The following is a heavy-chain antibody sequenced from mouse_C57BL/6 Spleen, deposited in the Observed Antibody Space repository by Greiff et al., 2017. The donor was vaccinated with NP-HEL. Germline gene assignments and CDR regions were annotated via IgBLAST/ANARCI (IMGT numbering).Heavy chain of an antibody. V-gene: IGHV1-5*01. CDR1: GYTFTSYW. Sequence: DVKLQESGTVLARPGASVKMSCKTSGYTFTSYWMHWVKQRPGQGLEWIGAIYPGNSDTSYNQKFKGKAKLTAVTSASTAYMELSSLTNEDSAVYYCTSNWDGYYAMDYWGQGTSVTVSS. CDR2: IYPGNSDT. D-gene: IGHD4-1*01. J-gene: IGHJ4*01. CDR3: TSNWDGYYAMDY.